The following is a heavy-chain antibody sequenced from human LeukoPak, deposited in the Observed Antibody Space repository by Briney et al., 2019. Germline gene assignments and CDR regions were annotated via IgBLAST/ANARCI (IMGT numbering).Heavy chain of an antibody. D-gene: IGHD3-22*01. CDR1: GYTFTGYY. CDR3: ARGYYDSSGQDIFDY. CDR2: INPSGGST. V-gene: IGHV1-46*01. J-gene: IGHJ4*02. Sequence: ASVKVSCKASGYTFTGYYMHWVRQAPGQGLEWMGIINPSGGSTRYAQKFQGRVTMTRDMSTNTVYMELSILRSEDAGIYYCARGYYDSSGQDIFDYWGQGTLVTVSS.